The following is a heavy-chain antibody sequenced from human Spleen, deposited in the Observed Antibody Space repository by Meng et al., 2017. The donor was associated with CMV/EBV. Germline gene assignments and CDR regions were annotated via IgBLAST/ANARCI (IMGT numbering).Heavy chain of an antibody. J-gene: IGHJ4*02. V-gene: IGHV3-30-3*01. D-gene: IGHD6-6*01. CDR2: ISYDGSNK. Sequence: GGSLRLSCAASGFTFSSYAMHWVRQAPGKGLEWVAVISYDGSNKYYADSVKGRFTISRDNSKNTLYLQMNSLRAEGTAVYYCARDESIAARAFDYWGQGTLVTVSS. CDR3: ARDESIAARAFDY. CDR1: GFTFSSYA.